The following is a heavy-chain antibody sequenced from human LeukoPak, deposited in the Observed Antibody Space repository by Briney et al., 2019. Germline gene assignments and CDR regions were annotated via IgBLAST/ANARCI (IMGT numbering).Heavy chain of an antibody. V-gene: IGHV3-11*01. J-gene: IGHJ4*02. CDR2: ISSSGSTI. D-gene: IGHD5-18*01. CDR3: ARIRGGYSYGPVDY. Sequence: PGGSLRLSCAASGFTFSDYYMSWIRQAPGNGLEWVSYISSSGSTIYYADSVKGRFTISRDNAKNSPYLQMNSRRAEDTAVYYGARIRGGYSYGPVDYWGQGTLVTVSS. CDR1: GFTFSDYY.